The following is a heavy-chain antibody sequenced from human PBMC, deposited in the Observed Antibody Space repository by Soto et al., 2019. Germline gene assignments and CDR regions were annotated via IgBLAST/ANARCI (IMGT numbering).Heavy chain of an antibody. D-gene: IGHD3-10*01. Sequence: EVQLVESGGGLVQPGGSLRLSCAAAGFTFSTNDMHWVRQGPGKGLEWVSGSGRVGDTYYAGSVKGRFIVSREDAKNSLYLQMNSLRAGDTAVYYCADGGSGSYNMYYYYGMDVWGQGTTVTVSS. V-gene: IGHV3-13*01. CDR3: ADGGSGSYNMYYYYGMDV. J-gene: IGHJ6*02. CDR2: SGRVGDT. CDR1: GFTFSTND.